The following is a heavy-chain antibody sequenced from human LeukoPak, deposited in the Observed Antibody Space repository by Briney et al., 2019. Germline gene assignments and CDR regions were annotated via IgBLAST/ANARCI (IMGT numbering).Heavy chain of an antibody. CDR1: SGSISRGGYY. J-gene: IGHJ4*02. D-gene: IGHD3-9*01. CDR3: ARDYDILTSSYY. CDR2: IYQGEST. Sequence: SETLSLTCTVSSGSISRGGYYWSWIRQPPGKGLEWIGYIYQGESTYYHPSLKSRVTISVDRSKNQFSLKLTSVTAADTAVYYCARDYDILTSSYYWGQGTLVTVSS. V-gene: IGHV4-30-2*01.